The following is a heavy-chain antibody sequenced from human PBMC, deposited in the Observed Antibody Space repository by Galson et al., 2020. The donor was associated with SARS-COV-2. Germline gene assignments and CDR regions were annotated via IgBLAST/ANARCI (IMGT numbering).Heavy chain of an antibody. CDR3: ARKRGYFDS. CDR2: VYYSGSP. J-gene: IGHJ4*02. CDR1: GAFMSNGGYF. V-gene: IGHV4-31*02. Sequence: SETLSLTCSVSGAFMSNGGYFWSWVRQPPGKGLELIGYVYYSGSPDYNPSLESRVSISIDTSKGQFSRKLSSVTAADTAVYYCARKRGYFDSGGQGTLVTVSS.